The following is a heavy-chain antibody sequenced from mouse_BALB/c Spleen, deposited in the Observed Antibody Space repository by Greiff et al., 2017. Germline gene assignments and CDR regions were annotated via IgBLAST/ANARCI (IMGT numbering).Heavy chain of an antibody. Sequence: EVQLQESGAELVKPGASVKLSCTASGFNIKDSYMHWVKQRPEQGLEWIGRIDPANGNTKYDPKFQGKATITADTSSNTAYLQLSSLTSEDTAVYYCASYYGLYFDYWGQGTTLTVSS. D-gene: IGHD2-10*01. CDR2: IDPANGNT. J-gene: IGHJ2*01. CDR1: GFNIKDSY. CDR3: ASYYGLYFDY. V-gene: IGHV14-3*02.